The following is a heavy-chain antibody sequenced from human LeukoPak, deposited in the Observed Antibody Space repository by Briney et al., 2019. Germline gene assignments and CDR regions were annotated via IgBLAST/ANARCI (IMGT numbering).Heavy chain of an antibody. CDR1: GGSISSGSYY. CDR3: ARSYDGFDY. D-gene: IGHD5-12*01. CDR2: IYTSGST. J-gene: IGHJ4*02. V-gene: IGHV4-61*02. Sequence: SQTLSLTCTVSGGSISSGSYYWSWIRQPAGKGLEWIGRIYTSGSTNYNPSLKSRVTISVDTSKNQFSLKLSSVTAADTAVYYCARSYDGFDYWGQGTLVTVSS.